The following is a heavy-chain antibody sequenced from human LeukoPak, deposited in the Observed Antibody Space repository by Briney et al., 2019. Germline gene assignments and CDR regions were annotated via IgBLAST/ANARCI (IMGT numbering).Heavy chain of an antibody. CDR3: ARTEYYFDY. J-gene: IGHJ4*02. CDR2: ISYSEST. V-gene: IGHV4-59*01. CDR1: RGSISDYY. Sequence: PSETLSLTCTVSRGSISDYYWSWIRQPPGKGLEWIGYISYSESTSYKSSLRSRVTISVNTSKNQFSLKVSSVTAADTAVYYCARTEYYFDYWGQGTLVTVSS. D-gene: IGHD3-10*01.